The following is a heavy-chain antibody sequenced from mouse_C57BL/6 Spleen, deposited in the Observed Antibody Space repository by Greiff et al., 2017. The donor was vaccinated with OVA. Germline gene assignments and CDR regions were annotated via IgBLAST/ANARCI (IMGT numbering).Heavy chain of an antibody. Sequence: QVQLQQSGAELMKPGASVKLSCKATGYTFTGYWIEWVKQRPGHGLQWIGELLPGSGSTNYNEQFKGKATFTADTSSNTAYMQLSSLTTEDSAIYYWASLGKYFDYWGKGTTLTVSS. D-gene: IGHD4-1*01. J-gene: IGHJ2*01. V-gene: IGHV1-9*01. CDR1: GYTFTGYW. CDR2: LLPGSGST. CDR3: ASLGKYFDY.